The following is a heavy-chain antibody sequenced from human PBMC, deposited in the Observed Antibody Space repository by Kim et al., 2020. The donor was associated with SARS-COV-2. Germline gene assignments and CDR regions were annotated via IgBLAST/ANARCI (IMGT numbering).Heavy chain of an antibody. CDR3: ARVIPRITIFGVAPGGMDL. CDR1: GFTFSSYE. D-gene: IGHD3-3*01. V-gene: IGHV3-48*03. J-gene: IGHJ6*04. CDR2: ISSSGSTI. Sequence: GGSLRLSCAASGFTFSSYEMNWVRQAPGKGLEWVSYISSSGSTIYYADSVKGRFTISRDNAKNSLYLQMNSLRAEDTAVYYCARVIPRITIFGVAPGGMDLWRKGTTVTVST.